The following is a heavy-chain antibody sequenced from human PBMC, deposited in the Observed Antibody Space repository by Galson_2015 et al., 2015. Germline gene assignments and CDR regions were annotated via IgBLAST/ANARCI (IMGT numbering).Heavy chain of an antibody. CDR2: TYYNPSLKVRNT. CDR1: GDSVSSGSYY. CDR3: AREATSWARADY. D-gene: IGHD3-16*01. J-gene: IGHJ4*02. V-gene: IGHV4-39*07. Sequence: TLSLTCTVSGDSVSSGSYYWGWIRQPPGKGLEWIVSTYYNPSLKVRNTYSNPSLKGRVTISVDTSKNQVSVNLSSVTAADTAVYYCAREATSWARADYWGQGTLVTVSS.